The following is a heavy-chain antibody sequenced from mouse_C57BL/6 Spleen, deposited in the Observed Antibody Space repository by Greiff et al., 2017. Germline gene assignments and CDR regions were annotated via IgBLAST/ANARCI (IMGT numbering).Heavy chain of an antibody. D-gene: IGHD1-1*01. Sequence: EVMLVESGGGLVQPGGSLSLSCAASGFTFTDYYMSWVRQPPGKALEWLGFIRNKANGYTTEYSASVKGRFTISRDTSQSILYLQRNALRAEDSATYYCARFPMTTGVATNFDVWGTGTTVTVSS. CDR1: GFTFTDYY. CDR2: IRNKANGYTT. V-gene: IGHV7-3*01. J-gene: IGHJ1*03. CDR3: ARFPMTTGVATNFDV.